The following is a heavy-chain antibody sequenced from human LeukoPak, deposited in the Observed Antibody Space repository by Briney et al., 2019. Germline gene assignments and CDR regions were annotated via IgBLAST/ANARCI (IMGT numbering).Heavy chain of an antibody. CDR3: ASGGIYYDSSGYET. Sequence: ASVKVSCKASGYTLTGYYMHWVRQAPGQGLEWMGWINPSSGGTNYAQKFQGRVTMTGDTSISTAYMELSRLRSDDTAVYYCASGGIYYDSSGYETWGQGTLVTVSS. D-gene: IGHD3-22*01. CDR1: GYTLTGYY. CDR2: INPSSGGT. V-gene: IGHV1-2*02. J-gene: IGHJ5*02.